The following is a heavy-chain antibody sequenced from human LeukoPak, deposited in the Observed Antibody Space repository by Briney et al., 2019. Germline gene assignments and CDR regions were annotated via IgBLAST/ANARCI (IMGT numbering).Heavy chain of an antibody. V-gene: IGHV3-15*01. J-gene: IGHJ6*02. CDR1: GFTFSNAW. Sequence: GGSLRLSCAASGFTFSNAWMSWVRQAPGKGLEWVGRIKSKTDGGTTDYAAPVKGRFTISRDDSKNTLYLQTNSLKTEDTAVYYCTTASFHYYYGMDVWGQGTTVTVSS. CDR2: IKSKTDGGTT. CDR3: TTASFHYYYGMDV. D-gene: IGHD3-16*02.